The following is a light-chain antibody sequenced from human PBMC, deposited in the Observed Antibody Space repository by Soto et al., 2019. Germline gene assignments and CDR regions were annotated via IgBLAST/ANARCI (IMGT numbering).Light chain of an antibody. V-gene: IGKV1-8*01. CDR2: AAS. Sequence: AIRMTQSPSSLSASTGDRVTITCRASQGISSYLAWYQQKPGKAPKLLIYAASTLQSGVPSRFSGSGSGTDCTLTISCLQSEDFATYYCQQYSSYPQTFGQGTKVEIK. J-gene: IGKJ1*01. CDR1: QGISSY. CDR3: QQYSSYPQT.